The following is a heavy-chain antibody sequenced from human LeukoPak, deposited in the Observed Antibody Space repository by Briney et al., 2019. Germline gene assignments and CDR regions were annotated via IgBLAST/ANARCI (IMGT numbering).Heavy chain of an antibody. CDR1: GFTFSSYE. V-gene: IGHV3-48*03. D-gene: IGHD2-2*01. CDR3: ARVGTRLLAMLDY. CDR2: ISSSGTTL. Sequence: GGSLRLSCAASGFTFSSYEMIWVRQAPGKGLEWVSKISSSGTTLYYADSVKGRFTISRDNAKNSLYLQMNSLRAEDTAVYYCARVGTRLLAMLDYWGQGTLVTVSS. J-gene: IGHJ4*02.